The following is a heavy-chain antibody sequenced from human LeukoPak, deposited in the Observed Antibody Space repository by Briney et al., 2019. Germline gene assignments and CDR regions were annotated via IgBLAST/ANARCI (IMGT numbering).Heavy chain of an antibody. CDR3: AKEGGRFAFGNWFDP. CDR1: GFTFSSYG. CDR2: ISYDGSNK. J-gene: IGHJ5*02. V-gene: IGHV3-30*18. D-gene: IGHD3-10*01. Sequence: PGGSLRLSCAASGFTFSSYGMHWVRQAPGKGLEWVAVISYDGSNKYYADSVKGRFTISRDNSKNTLYLQMNSLRAEDTAVYYCAKEGGRFAFGNWFDPWGQGTLVTVSS.